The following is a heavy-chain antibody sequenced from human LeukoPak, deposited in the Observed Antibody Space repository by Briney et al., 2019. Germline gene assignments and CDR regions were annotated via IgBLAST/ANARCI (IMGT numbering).Heavy chain of an antibody. CDR1: GFTFSSYG. J-gene: IGHJ4*02. V-gene: IGHV3-30*03. D-gene: IGHD6-13*01. Sequence: GRSLRLSCAASGFTFSSYGMHWVRQAPGKGLEWVAVISYDGSNKYYADSVKGRFTISRDNSKNTLYLQMNSLRAEDTAVYYCARDNVGAAAGTDYWGQGTLVTVSS. CDR2: ISYDGSNK. CDR3: ARDNVGAAAGTDY.